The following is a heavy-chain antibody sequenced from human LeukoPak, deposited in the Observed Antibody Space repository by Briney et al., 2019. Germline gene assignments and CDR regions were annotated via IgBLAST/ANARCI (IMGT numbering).Heavy chain of an antibody. CDR3: ARAYDYATRYNWFDP. CDR1: GFTFSSYA. CDR2: ISYDGSNK. Sequence: GGFLRLSCAASGFTFSSYAMHWVRQAPGKGLEWVAVISYDGSNKYYADSVKGRFTISRDNSKNTLYLQMNSLRAEDTAVYYCARAYDYATRYNWFDPWGQGTLVTVSS. V-gene: IGHV3-30-3*01. J-gene: IGHJ5*02. D-gene: IGHD4-17*01.